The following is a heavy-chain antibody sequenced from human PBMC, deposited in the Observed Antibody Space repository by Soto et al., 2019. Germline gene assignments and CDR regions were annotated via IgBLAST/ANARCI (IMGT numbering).Heavy chain of an antibody. CDR1: GFTFTSSA. CDR2: IVVGSGNT. V-gene: IGHV1-58*01. J-gene: IGHJ4*02. Sequence: SVKVSCKASGFTFTSSAVQWVRQARGQRLEWIGWIVVGSGNTNYAQKFQERVTITRDMSTSTAYMELSSLRSEDTAVYYCAARSEGDDFQEGYYFDYWGQGTLVTVSS. D-gene: IGHD3-3*01. CDR3: AARSEGDDFQEGYYFDY.